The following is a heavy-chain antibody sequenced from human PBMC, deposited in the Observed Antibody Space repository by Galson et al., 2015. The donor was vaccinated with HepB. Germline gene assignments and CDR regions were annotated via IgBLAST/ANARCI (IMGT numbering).Heavy chain of an antibody. D-gene: IGHD1-7*01. CDR1: GYTLTEYS. CDR2: FDPDDGET. J-gene: IGHJ4*02. CDR3: ATAPNKLELDY. Sequence: SVKVSCKVSGYTLTEYSMHWVRQAPGKGLEWMGGFDPDDGETIYAQTFQGRVTMTEDTSTDTAYMELSSLRSEDTAVYYCATAPNKLELDYWGQGTLVTVSS. V-gene: IGHV1-24*01.